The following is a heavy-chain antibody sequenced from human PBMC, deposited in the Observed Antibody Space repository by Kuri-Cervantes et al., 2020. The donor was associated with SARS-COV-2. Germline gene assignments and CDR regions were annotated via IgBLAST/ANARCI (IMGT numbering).Heavy chain of an antibody. Sequence: GESLKISCAASGFTFSSYAMHWVRQAPGKGLGWVAVISYDGSNKYYADSVKGRFTISRDNSKNTLYLQMSGLRAEDTAVYYCAREGEMGATHDYWGQGTLVTVSS. CDR2: ISYDGSNK. V-gene: IGHV3-30-3*01. CDR3: AREGEMGATHDY. CDR1: GFTFSSYA. J-gene: IGHJ4*02. D-gene: IGHD1-26*01.